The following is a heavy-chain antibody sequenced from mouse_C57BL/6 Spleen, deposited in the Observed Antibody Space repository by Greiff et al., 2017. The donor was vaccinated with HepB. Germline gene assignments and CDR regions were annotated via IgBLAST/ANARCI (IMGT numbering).Heavy chain of an antibody. CDR3: ARHDGRGYFDV. CDR1: GFTFSSYG. V-gene: IGHV5-6*01. J-gene: IGHJ1*03. Sequence: EVKLVESGGDLVKPGGSLKLSCAASGFTFSSYGMSWVRQTPDKRLEWVATISSGGSYTYYPDSVKGRFTISRDNAKNTLYLQMSSLKSEDTAMYYCARHDGRGYFDVWGTGTTVTVSS. CDR2: ISSGGSYT.